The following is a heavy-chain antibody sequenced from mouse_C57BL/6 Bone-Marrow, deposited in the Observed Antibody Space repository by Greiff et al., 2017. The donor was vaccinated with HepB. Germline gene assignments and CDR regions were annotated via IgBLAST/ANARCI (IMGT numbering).Heavy chain of an antibody. CDR2: IDPETGGT. D-gene: IGHD3-2*02. CDR1: GYTFTDYE. CDR3: TREETAQARYYYAMDY. V-gene: IGHV1-15*01. J-gene: IGHJ4*01. Sequence: VQLQQSGAELVRPGASVTLSCKASGYTFTDYEMHWVKQTPVHGLEWIGAIDPETGGTAYNQKFKGKAILTADKSSSTAYMELRSLTSEDSAVYYCTREETAQARYYYAMDYWGQGTSVTVSS.